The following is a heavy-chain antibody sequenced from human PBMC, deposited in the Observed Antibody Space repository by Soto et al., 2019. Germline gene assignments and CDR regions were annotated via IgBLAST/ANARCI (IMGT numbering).Heavy chain of an antibody. CDR2: IYGDDDK. Sequence: QITLKESGPTLVKPTQTLTLTCTFSGFSLTTSGVGVGWIRQPPGKALEWLAFIYGDDDKRYSPSLRGRLSITKDTSKNQVVLTMTNMDPVDTATYFCAHGGRYQEPRISAICYGGFDFWGQGTTVTVSS. CDR3: AHGGRYQEPRISAICYGGFDF. D-gene: IGHD3-3*02. V-gene: IGHV2-5*02. CDR1: GFSLTTSGVG. J-gene: IGHJ3*01.